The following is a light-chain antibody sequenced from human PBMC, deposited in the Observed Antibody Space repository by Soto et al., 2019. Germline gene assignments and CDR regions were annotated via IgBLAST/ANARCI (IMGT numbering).Light chain of an antibody. CDR3: LLSYSGARSGV. Sequence: QAVVTQEPSLTGSPGGTVTLTCGSSTGAVTSGHYPYWFQQKPGQAPRTLIYDTSNKHSWTPARFSGSLLGGKAALTLSGAQPEDEAEYYCLLSYSGARSGVFGGGTKLTVL. CDR1: TGAVTSGHY. J-gene: IGLJ2*01. CDR2: DTS. V-gene: IGLV7-46*01.